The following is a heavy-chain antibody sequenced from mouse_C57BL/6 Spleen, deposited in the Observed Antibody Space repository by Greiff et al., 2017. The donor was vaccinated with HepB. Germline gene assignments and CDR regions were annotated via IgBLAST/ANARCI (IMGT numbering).Heavy chain of an antibody. CDR2: ISDGGSYT. Sequence: EVKVEESGGGLVKPGGSLKLSCAASGFTFSSYAMSWVRQTPEKRLEWVATISDGGSYTYYPDNVKGRFTISRDNAKNNLYLQMSHLKSEDTAMYYCARDHNGTYDYWGQGTTLTVSS. D-gene: IGHD4-1*01. CDR1: GFTFSSYA. J-gene: IGHJ2*01. V-gene: IGHV5-4*01. CDR3: ARDHNGTYDY.